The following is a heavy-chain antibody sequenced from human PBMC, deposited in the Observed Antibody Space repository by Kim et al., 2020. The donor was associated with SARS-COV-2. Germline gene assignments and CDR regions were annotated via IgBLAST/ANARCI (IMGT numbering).Heavy chain of an antibody. V-gene: IGHV3-23*01. CDR3: DASDY. J-gene: IGHJ4*02. Sequence: LSLTCAASGFTFSRFAMSWARQAPGKGLEWVSTISDSGARTHYADSVRGRFTISRDNSKSTLFLQMNNLRVEDTAVYYCDASDYWGQGSLVTVSS. CDR1: GFTFSRFA. CDR2: ISDSGART.